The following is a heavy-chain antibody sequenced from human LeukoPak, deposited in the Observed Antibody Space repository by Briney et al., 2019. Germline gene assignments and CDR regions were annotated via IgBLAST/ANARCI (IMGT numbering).Heavy chain of an antibody. CDR2: ISSSSSYI. CDR3: ANGTAVAATGGAFDI. CDR1: GFTFSSYS. D-gene: IGHD6-19*01. Sequence: GGSLRLSCAASGFTFSSYSMNWVRQAPGKGLEWVSSISSSSSYIYYADSVKGRFTISRDNAKNSLYLQMNSLRAEDTAVYYCANGTAVAATGGAFDIWGQGTMVTVSS. J-gene: IGHJ3*02. V-gene: IGHV3-21*01.